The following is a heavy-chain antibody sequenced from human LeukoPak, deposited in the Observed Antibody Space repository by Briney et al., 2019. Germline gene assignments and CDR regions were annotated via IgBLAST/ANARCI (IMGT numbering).Heavy chain of an antibody. D-gene: IGHD4-17*01. J-gene: IGHJ3*02. CDR1: GGPFSGYY. CDR3: ARGPHYGDYPAFDI. V-gene: IGHV4-34*01. Sequence: SETLSLTCAVYGGPFSGYYWSWIRQPPGKGLEWIGEINHSGSTNYNPSLKSRVTISVDTSKNQFSLKLSSVTAADTAVYYCARGPHYGDYPAFDIWGQGTMVTVSS. CDR2: INHSGST.